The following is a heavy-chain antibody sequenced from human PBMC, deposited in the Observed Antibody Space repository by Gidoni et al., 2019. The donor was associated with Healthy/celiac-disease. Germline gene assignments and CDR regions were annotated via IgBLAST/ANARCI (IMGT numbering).Heavy chain of an antibody. D-gene: IGHD3-10*01. CDR3: AKGDITMVRGVPGAGGAFDI. V-gene: IGHV3-23*01. J-gene: IGHJ3*02. CDR1: GFTFSSYA. Sequence: EVQLLESGGGLVQPGGSLRLSCAASGFTFSSYAMSWVRQAPGKGREWVSAISGSGGSTYYADSVKGRFTISRDNSKNTLYLQMNSLRAEDTAVYYCAKGDITMVRGVPGAGGAFDIWGQGTMVTVSS. CDR2: ISGSGGST.